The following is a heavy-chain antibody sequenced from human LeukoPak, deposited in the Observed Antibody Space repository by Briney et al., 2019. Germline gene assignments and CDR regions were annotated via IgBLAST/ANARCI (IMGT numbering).Heavy chain of an antibody. V-gene: IGHV3-23*01. CDR3: AINYYYYSYMDV. J-gene: IGHJ6*03. CDR1: GFTFTSYV. CDR2: ISGSGGTT. Sequence: GGSLRLSCAASGFTFTSYVMSWVRQAPGKGPEWVSAISGSGGTTYHADSVKGQFTISRDNSKNTLYLQMNSLRAEDTAVYYCAINYYYYSYMDVWGKGTTVTVSS.